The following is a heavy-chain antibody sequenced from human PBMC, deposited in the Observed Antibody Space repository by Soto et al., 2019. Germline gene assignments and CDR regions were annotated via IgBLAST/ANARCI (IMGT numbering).Heavy chain of an antibody. CDR3: ARLAKRGVAAASKLIDY. J-gene: IGHJ4*02. CDR2: IYYSGST. Sequence: SETLSLTCTVSGGSISSSSYYWGWIRQPPGKGLEWIGSIYYSGSTYYNPSLKSRVTISVDTSKNQFSLKLSSVTAPDTAVYYCARLAKRGVAAASKLIDYWGQGTLVTVSS. CDR1: GGSISSSSYY. V-gene: IGHV4-39*01. D-gene: IGHD6-13*01.